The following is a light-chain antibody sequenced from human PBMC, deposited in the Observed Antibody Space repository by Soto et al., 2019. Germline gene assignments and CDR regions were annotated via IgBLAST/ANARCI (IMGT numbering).Light chain of an antibody. CDR1: SSNIGAGYD. CDR3: QSYDSSLSASVV. CDR2: ANN. V-gene: IGLV1-40*01. J-gene: IGLJ2*01. Sequence: QSVLTQPPSVSGAPGQRVTISCTGSSSNIGAGYDVHWYQLLPGTAPKLLIYANNNRLSGVPDRFSGSRSGTSASLAITGLQAEDEADYYCQSYDSSLSASVVFGGGTKLTVL.